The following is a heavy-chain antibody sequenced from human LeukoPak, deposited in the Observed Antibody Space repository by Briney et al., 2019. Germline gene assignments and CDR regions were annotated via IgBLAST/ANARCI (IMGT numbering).Heavy chain of an antibody. CDR2: IYSGGST. CDR1: GFTVSSNY. Sequence: PGGSLRLSCAASGFTVSSNYMSWVRQAPGKGLEWVSVIYSGGSTYYADSVKGRFTISRDNSKNTLYLQMNSLRAEDTAVYYCAKDFRSGSYYTDYWGQGTLVTVSS. V-gene: IGHV3-53*01. J-gene: IGHJ4*02. CDR3: AKDFRSGSYYTDY. D-gene: IGHD1-26*01.